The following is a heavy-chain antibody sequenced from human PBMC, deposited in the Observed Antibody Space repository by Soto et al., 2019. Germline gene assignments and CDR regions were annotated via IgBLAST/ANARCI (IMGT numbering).Heavy chain of an antibody. CDR2: INHSGST. V-gene: IGHV4-34*01. D-gene: IGHD3-3*01. CDR3: ASTPRITIFGVVIRRYYYGMDV. CDR1: GGSFSGYY. J-gene: IGHJ6*02. Sequence: LPLTCAVYGGSFSGYYWSWIRQPPGKGLEWIGEINHSGSTNYNPSLKSRVTISVDTSKNQFSLKLSSVTAADTAVYYCASTPRITIFGVVIRRYYYGMDVWGQGTTVTVSS.